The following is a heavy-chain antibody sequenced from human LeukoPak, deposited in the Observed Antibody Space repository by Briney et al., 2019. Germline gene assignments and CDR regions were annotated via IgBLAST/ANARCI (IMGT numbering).Heavy chain of an antibody. Sequence: PGWSLRLPCATSEFHFSSYAMSWVRQAPGKRLEWVSAISGSGGSTYYADSVKGRFTISRDNPRNTLYLQMNSLGADDTGIYYCARGSSTLTRHLDYWGQGTPVTVSS. CDR3: ARGSSTLTRHLDY. D-gene: IGHD3-16*01. J-gene: IGHJ4*02. V-gene: IGHV3-23*01. CDR2: ISGSGGST. CDR1: EFHFSSYA.